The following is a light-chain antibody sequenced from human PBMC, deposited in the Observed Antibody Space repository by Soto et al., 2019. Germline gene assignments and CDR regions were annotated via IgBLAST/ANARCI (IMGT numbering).Light chain of an antibody. Sequence: QSALTQPASVSGSPGQSITISCTGTSSDGGGYNYVSWYQQHPGKAPKLMICEVSNRPSGVSNRFSGSKSGNTASLTISGLQAEDEADYYCSSYTSSRTLVFGGGTKLTVL. CDR2: EVS. CDR1: SSDGGGYNY. J-gene: IGLJ2*01. CDR3: SSYTSSRTLV. V-gene: IGLV2-14*01.